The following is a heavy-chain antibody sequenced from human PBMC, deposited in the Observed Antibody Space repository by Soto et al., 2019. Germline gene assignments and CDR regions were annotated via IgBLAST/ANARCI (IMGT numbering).Heavy chain of an antibody. J-gene: IGHJ5*02. Sequence: SETLSLTCAVYGGSFSDYYWTWIRQPPGKGLEWIGEINDSGTTNYNPSLKSRVTISLDTSKKQFSLRLSSVTAADTAVFYCARGGREQLIRRAWFDPWGQGTLVTVSS. D-gene: IGHD6-6*01. CDR3: ARGGREQLIRRAWFDP. V-gene: IGHV4-34*01. CDR2: INDSGTT. CDR1: GGSFSDYY.